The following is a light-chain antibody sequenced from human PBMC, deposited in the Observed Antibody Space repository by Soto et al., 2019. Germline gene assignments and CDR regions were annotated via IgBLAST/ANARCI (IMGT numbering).Light chain of an antibody. J-gene: IGKJ4*01. CDR3: QQVNNYPLT. CDR2: AAS. CDR1: QDISNY. V-gene: IGKV1-9*01. Sequence: SQMTQSPSSLSASVGYRLTITCQASQDISNYLNWYQQKPGKAPKLLIYAASNLQSGVPSRFSGSGSGTEFNLTISSLQPEDFATYYCQQVNNYPLTFGGGTKVDIK.